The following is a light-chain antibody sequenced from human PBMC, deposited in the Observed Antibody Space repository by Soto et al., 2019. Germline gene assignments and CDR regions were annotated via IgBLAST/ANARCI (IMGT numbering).Light chain of an antibody. CDR1: QTISSW. J-gene: IGKJ5*01. CDR3: QHLNTYPLT. Sequence: DIHMTQSPSTLSGAVGDRVTITCRASQTISSWLAWFAKNPGRAPQLLIYAAYTLHSGVPSRFSGSGSGSDFTLTIGSLQPEEFATYYCQHLNTYPLTSCPGTRLDIK. CDR2: AAY. V-gene: IGKV1-5*01.